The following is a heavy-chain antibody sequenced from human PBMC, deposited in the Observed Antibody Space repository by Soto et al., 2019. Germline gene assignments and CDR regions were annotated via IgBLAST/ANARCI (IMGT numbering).Heavy chain of an antibody. D-gene: IGHD3-16*02. Sequence: QVQLVQSGSEEKKPGASVKVSCKASGYTFTSYAMHWVRQAPGQRLEWMGWINAGNGNTKYSQKFQVRVTITRDTSASTAYMELSRLRSEDTAVYYCARGIAPYYFDYWGQGTLCNFSS. J-gene: IGHJ4*02. V-gene: IGHV1-3*05. CDR2: INAGNGNT. CDR1: GYTFTSYA. CDR3: ARGIAPYYFDY.